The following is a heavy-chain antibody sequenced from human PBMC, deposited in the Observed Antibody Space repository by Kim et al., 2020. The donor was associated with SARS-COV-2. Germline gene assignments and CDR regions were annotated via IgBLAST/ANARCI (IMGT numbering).Heavy chain of an antibody. CDR1: GFTFSSYS. V-gene: IGHV3-21*01. CDR3: ARDDGSTGTTFAFDI. Sequence: GGSLRLSCAASGFTFSSYSMNWVRQAPGKGLEWVSSISSSSNYIYYADSVKGRFTISRDNAKNSLYLQMNSLRAEDTAMYYCARDDGSTGTTFAFDIWGQGTMVTVSS. J-gene: IGHJ3*02. D-gene: IGHD1-1*01. CDR2: ISSSSNYI.